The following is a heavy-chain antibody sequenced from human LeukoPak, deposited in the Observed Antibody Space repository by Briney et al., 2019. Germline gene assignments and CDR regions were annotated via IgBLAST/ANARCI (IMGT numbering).Heavy chain of an antibody. V-gene: IGHV3-21*01. CDR1: GFTFSSYS. CDR3: ASSSSWFHYYMDV. D-gene: IGHD6-13*01. CDR2: ISSSSSYI. Sequence: GGSLRLSCAASGFTFSSYSMNWVRQAPGKGLEWVSSISSSSSYIYYADSVKGRFTISRDNAKNSLYLQMNSLRAEDTAVYYCASSSSWFHYYMDVWGKGTTVTISS. J-gene: IGHJ6*03.